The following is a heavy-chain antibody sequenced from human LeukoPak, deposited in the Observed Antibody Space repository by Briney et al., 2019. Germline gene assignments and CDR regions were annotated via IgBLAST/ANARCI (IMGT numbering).Heavy chain of an antibody. CDR1: GFTFSNSA. V-gene: IGHV1-58*01. Sequence: SVKASCKASGFTFSNSALQWVRQARGQGLEWIGWIIVDSGKTYDAKKFQGRVTITRDMSTTTAYLELSSLRSEDTAVYYCAALGYAIFGVGDDAFDIWGQGTMVTVSS. CDR3: AALGYAIFGVGDDAFDI. D-gene: IGHD3-3*01. CDR2: IIVDSGKT. J-gene: IGHJ3*02.